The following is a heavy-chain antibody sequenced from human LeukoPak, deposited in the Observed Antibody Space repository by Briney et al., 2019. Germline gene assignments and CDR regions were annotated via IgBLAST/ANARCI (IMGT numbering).Heavy chain of an antibody. D-gene: IGHD6-19*01. V-gene: IGHV3-21*01. CDR2: ISSSSSYI. CDR3: ARLPYSSGWVDY. CDR1: GFTFSSYS. J-gene: IGHJ4*02. Sequence: GGSLRLSCAASGFTFSSYSMNWVRQAPGKGLEWVSSISSSSSYIYYADSVKGRFTISRDNAKNSLYLQMNSLRAEDTAVYYGARLPYSSGWVDYWGQGTLVTVSS.